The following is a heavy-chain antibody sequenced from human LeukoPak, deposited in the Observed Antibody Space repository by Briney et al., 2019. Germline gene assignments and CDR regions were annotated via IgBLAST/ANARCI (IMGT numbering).Heavy chain of an antibody. D-gene: IGHD6-13*01. V-gene: IGHV3-66*01. CDR2: IYTGGST. CDR3: ARGYSSSWYGD. J-gene: IGHJ4*02. CDR1: GFTVSSNY. Sequence: GGSLRLSCAASGFTVSSNYMSWVRQAPGKGLEWVSVIYTGGSTHYADSVKGRFTISRDNSKNTLYLQMNSLRVEDTAVYYCARGYSSSWYGDWGQGTLATVSS.